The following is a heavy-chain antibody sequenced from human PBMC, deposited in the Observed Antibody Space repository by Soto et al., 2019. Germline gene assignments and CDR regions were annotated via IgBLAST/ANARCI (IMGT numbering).Heavy chain of an antibody. V-gene: IGHV4-34*01. CDR2: INHSGST. CDR3: KGDIVVVPAAMPFYYYCMDV. J-gene: IGHJ6*02. Sequence: QVQLQQWGAGLLKPSETLSLTCAVYGGSFSGYYWSWIRQPPGKGLEWIGEINHSGSTNYNPSLKSRVTISVDTSKNQFSLKLSSVTAADTAVYYCKGDIVVVPAAMPFYYYCMDVWGQGTTVTVSS. CDR1: GGSFSGYY. D-gene: IGHD2-2*01.